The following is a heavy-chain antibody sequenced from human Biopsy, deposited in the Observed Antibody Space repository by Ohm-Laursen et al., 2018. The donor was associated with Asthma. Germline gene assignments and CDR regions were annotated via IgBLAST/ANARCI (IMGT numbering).Heavy chain of an antibody. CDR2: FNTFNGDT. V-gene: IGHV1-3*04. CDR1: LYNFIIFA. Sequence: SLKFSCNASLYNFIIFAIHFVLHSPFQILYFIFLFNTFNGDTKYSQNFQGRVTITRDTSASTAYMELRSLRSEDTATYYCARTYYDFLTGQVKDVFGVWGQGTMVTVSS. D-gene: IGHD3-9*01. CDR3: ARTYYDFLTGQVKDVFGV. J-gene: IGHJ3*01.